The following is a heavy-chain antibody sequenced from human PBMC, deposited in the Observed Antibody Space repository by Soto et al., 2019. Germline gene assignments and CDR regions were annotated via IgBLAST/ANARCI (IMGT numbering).Heavy chain of an antibody. Sequence: GGSLRLSCAASGFTFSSYAMSWVRQAPGKGLEWVSAISGSGGSTYYADSVKGRFTISRDNSKNTLYLQMNSLRAEDTAVYYCAKDLRDDYYDSSGDGFDYWGQGTLVTVSS. V-gene: IGHV3-23*01. J-gene: IGHJ4*02. D-gene: IGHD3-22*01. CDR3: AKDLRDDYYDSSGDGFDY. CDR1: GFTFSSYA. CDR2: ISGSGGST.